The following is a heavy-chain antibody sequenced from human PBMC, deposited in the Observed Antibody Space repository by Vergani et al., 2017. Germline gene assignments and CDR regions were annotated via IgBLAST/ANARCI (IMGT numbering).Heavy chain of an antibody. J-gene: IGHJ4*02. D-gene: IGHD3-3*01. CDR1: GGTFSSYA. CDR2: IIPIFGTA. Sequence: QVQLVQSGAEVKKPGSSVKVSCKASGGTFSSYAISWVRQAPGQGLEWMGRIIPIFGTANYAQKFQGRVTITADESTSTAYMELSRLRSEDTAVYYCARDLSVIAIFGVAFDYWGQGTLVTVSS. CDR3: ARDLSVIAIFGVAFDY. V-gene: IGHV1-69*18.